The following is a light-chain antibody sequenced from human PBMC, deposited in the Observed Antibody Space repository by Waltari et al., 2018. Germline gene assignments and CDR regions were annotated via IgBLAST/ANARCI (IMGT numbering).Light chain of an antibody. CDR2: DTR. CDR1: AGAVTSGLY. CDR3: LIYYSGVGV. J-gene: IGLJ3*02. Sequence: QAVVTQEPSLTVSPGGTVTLTCGSSAGAVTSGLYPYWFQQKPGQAPRTLIYDTRNKHSWTRARCSGSLRGGKAARTLSGAQREDEAEYYCLIYYSGVGVFGGGTKLTVL. V-gene: IGLV7-46*01.